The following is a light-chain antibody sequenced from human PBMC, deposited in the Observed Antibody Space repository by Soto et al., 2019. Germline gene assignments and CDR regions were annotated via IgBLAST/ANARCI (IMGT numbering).Light chain of an antibody. Sequence: MYKSAATLSGYKRVRVTITCRASQTISSWLAWYQQKPGKAPKLLIYKASTLKSGVPSRFSGSGSGTEFTLTISSLQPDDFATYYCQHYTSYSDPFAQGTMV. CDR3: QHYTSYSDP. J-gene: IGKJ1*01. V-gene: IGKV1-5*03. CDR1: QTISSW. CDR2: KAS.